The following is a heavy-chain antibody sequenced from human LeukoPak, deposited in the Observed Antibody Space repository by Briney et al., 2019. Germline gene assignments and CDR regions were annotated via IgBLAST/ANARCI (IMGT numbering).Heavy chain of an antibody. CDR2: IYYSGST. J-gene: IGHJ4*02. D-gene: IGHD3-16*02. CDR3: ASYDYVWGSYLEY. CDR1: GGSISSYY. V-gene: IGHV4-59*01. Sequence: SETLSLTCTVSGGSISSYYWNWIRQPPGKGLEWIGYIYYSGSTNYNPSLKSRVTISVDTSKNQFSLKLSSVTAADTAVYYCASYDYVWGSYLEYWGQGTLVTVSS.